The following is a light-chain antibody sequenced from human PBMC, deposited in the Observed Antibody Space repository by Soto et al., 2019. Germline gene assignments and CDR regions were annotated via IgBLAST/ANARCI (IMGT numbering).Light chain of an antibody. CDR3: QQYEAVVT. Sequence: EIVMTQSPGTLSVSPGERATLSCRASQSISGNLVWYQQKPGQAPRLLIDGASTRATGIPDRFSGSGSGTDFTLTISRLEPEDVAVYYCQQYEAVVTFGQGTKV. J-gene: IGKJ1*01. CDR2: GAS. CDR1: QSISGN. V-gene: IGKV3-20*01.